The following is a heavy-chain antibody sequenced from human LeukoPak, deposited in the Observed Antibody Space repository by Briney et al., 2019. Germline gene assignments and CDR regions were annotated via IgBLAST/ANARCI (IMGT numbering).Heavy chain of an antibody. CDR3: AKLGFLTGSFDS. J-gene: IGHJ4*02. V-gene: IGHV3-23*01. Sequence: GGSLRLSCAGYGFSFSTYVLSWVRQAQGKGLEWVSSLSHSGGSAYYTDSVKGRFTISRDNSKNTLYLHTNSLRVGDTAVYFCAKLGFLTGSFDSWGQGTLVSVSS. D-gene: IGHD3-9*01. CDR2: LSHSGGSA. CDR1: GFSFSTYV.